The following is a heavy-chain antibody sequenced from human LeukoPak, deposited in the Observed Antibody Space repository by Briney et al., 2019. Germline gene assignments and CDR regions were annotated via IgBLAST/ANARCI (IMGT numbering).Heavy chain of an antibody. V-gene: IGHV3-23*01. CDR2: ISGSGGST. D-gene: IGHD4-17*01. CDR3: AKDVYGDYGGLDY. J-gene: IGHJ4*02. CDR1: GFTFSSYA. Sequence: GGSLRLSCAASGFTFSSYAMSWVRQAPGKGLEWVSTISGSGGSTYYADSVKGRFTISRDNSKNTLYLQMNSLRAEDTAVYYCAKDVYGDYGGLDYWGQGTLVTVSS.